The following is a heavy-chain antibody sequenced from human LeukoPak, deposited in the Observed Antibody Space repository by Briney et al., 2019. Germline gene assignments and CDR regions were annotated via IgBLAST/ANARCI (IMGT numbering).Heavy chain of an antibody. CDR1: RYTFAGYY. V-gene: IGHV1-2*02. CDR3: ARTDVVTAPNAFDM. Sequence: ASVKVSCKASRYTFAGYYMHWVRQAPGQGLEWMGWINPNSGGTNYAQNFQGRVTMTWDTSISTYYMELSSLRSDDTAVYYCARTDVVTAPNAFDMWGERTVIIVSS. J-gene: IGHJ3*02. D-gene: IGHD2-21*02. CDR2: INPNSGGT.